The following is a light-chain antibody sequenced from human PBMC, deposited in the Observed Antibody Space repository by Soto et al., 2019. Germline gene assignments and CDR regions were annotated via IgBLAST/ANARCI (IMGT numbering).Light chain of an antibody. Sequence: QSALTQPASVSGSPGQSITISCTGTSSDVGAYNYVSWYQQHPGRAPRLMIYDVSNRPSGSYNRFSGSKSGNTASLTVSGLEAEYEADYYCSSYTGSTALVVFGGGTKVTVL. CDR2: DVS. V-gene: IGLV2-14*01. J-gene: IGLJ2*01. CDR1: SSDVGAYNY. CDR3: SSYTGSTALVV.